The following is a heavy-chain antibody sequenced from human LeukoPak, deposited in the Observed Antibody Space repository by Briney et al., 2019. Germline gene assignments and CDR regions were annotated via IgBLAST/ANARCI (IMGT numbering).Heavy chain of an antibody. Sequence: GRSLRLSCAASGFTFDDYAMHWVRQAPGKGLEWVSGISWNSGSIGYADSVKGRFTISRDNAKNSLYLQMNSLRAEDTALYYCAKAPSILSNFDYWGQGTLVTVSS. CDR3: AKAPSILSNFDY. V-gene: IGHV3-9*01. CDR2: ISWNSGSI. CDR1: GFTFDDYA. D-gene: IGHD2-21*01. J-gene: IGHJ4*02.